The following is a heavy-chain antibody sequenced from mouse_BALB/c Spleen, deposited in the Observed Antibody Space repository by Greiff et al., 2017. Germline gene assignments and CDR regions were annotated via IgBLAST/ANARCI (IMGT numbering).Heavy chain of an antibody. CDR2: IWSGGST. D-gene: IGHD1-1*01. CDR1: GFSLTSYG. V-gene: IGHV2-2*02. J-gene: IGHJ4*01. Sequence: VQLQQSGPGLVQPSQSLSITCTVSGFSLTSYGVHWVRQSPGKGLEWLGVIWSGGSTDYNAAFISRLSISKDNSKSQVFFKMNSLQANDTAIYYCAVITTVYRYYAMDYWGQGTSVTVSS. CDR3: AVITTVYRYYAMDY.